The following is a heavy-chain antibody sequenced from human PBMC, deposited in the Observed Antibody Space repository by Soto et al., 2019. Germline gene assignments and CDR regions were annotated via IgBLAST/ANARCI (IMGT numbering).Heavy chain of an antibody. CDR1: GDSIRSGDYY. CDR3: ARLYCSGGSCYSEGGWFDP. D-gene: IGHD2-15*01. V-gene: IGHV4-31*03. J-gene: IGHJ5*02. Sequence: QVQLQESGPGLVKPSQTLSLTCTVSGDSIRSGDYYWNWIRQHPGKGLEWIGYIYYIGSTYYNPSLKSRLPMSVDTSKNQFSLKLSSVTAADTAVYYCARLYCSGGSCYSEGGWFDPWGQGTLVTVSS. CDR2: IYYIGST.